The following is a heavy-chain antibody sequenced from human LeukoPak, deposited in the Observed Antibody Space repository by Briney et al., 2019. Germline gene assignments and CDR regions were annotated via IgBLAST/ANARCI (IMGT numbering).Heavy chain of an antibody. J-gene: IGHJ4*02. D-gene: IGHD5-12*01. CDR2: INHSGST. V-gene: IGHV4-34*01. Sequence: PSETLSLTCAVYGGSFSGYYWSWIRQPPGKGLEWIGEINHSGSTNYNPSLKSRVTISVDTSKNQFSLKLSSVTAADTAVYYCARAGYGQLGYWGQGTLVTVSS. CDR1: GGSFSGYY. CDR3: ARAGYGQLGY.